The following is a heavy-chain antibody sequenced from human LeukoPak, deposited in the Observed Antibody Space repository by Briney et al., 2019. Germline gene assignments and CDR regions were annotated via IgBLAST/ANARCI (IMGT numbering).Heavy chain of an antibody. CDR3: ARELSGTTSYYFDY. CDR1: GFTFSDYY. D-gene: IGHD1-7*01. J-gene: IGHJ4*02. Sequence: KPGGSLRLSCAASGFTFSDYYMSWIRQAPGKGLEWVSYISSSSSYTNYADSVEGRFTISRDNAKNSLYLQMNSLRVEDTAVYYCARELSGTTSYYFDYWGQGTLVTVSS. V-gene: IGHV3-11*06. CDR2: ISSSSSYT.